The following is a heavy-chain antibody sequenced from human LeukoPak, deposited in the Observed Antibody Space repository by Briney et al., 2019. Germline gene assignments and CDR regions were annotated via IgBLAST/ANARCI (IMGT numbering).Heavy chain of an antibody. CDR2: IWYDGSNK. CDR3: AKAIHSSSSGVVDY. V-gene: IGHV3-30*02. Sequence: PGGSLRLSCAASGFTFSSYGMHWVRQAPGKGLEWVAVIWYDGSNKYYADSVKGRFTISRDNSKNTLYLQMSSLRAEDTAVYYCAKAIHSSSSGVVDYWGQGTLVTVSS. J-gene: IGHJ4*02. D-gene: IGHD6-6*01. CDR1: GFTFSSYG.